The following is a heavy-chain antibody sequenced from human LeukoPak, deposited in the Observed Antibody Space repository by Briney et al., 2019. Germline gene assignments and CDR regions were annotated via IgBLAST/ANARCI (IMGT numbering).Heavy chain of an antibody. CDR1: GFTFSSYE. Sequence: PGGSLRLSCAASGFTFSSYEMIWVRQAPGKGLEWVSYISSSGGTIYYADSVKGRFTFSRDNAKNSLYLQMNSLRAEDTAMYYCAKDRDTAMEIDYWGQGTLVTVSS. CDR2: ISSSGGTI. J-gene: IGHJ4*02. D-gene: IGHD5-18*01. V-gene: IGHV3-48*03. CDR3: AKDRDTAMEIDY.